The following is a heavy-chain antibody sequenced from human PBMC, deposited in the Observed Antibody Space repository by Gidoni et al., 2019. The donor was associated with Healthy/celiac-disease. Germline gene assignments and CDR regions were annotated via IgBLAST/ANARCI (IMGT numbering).Heavy chain of an antibody. Sequence: EVQLVQSGAEVKKPGESLKLSCKGSGYSFTSSWIGWVRQLPGKGLEWMGIIYPGDSDTRYCPSFQGQVTISADKSISTAYLQWSSLKSSDTAMYYCARHRYCSSTSCYIFDYWVQGTLVTVSA. D-gene: IGHD2-2*02. CDR1: GYSFTSSW. J-gene: IGHJ4*02. CDR2: IYPGDSDT. V-gene: IGHV5-51*01. CDR3: ARHRYCSSTSCYIFDY.